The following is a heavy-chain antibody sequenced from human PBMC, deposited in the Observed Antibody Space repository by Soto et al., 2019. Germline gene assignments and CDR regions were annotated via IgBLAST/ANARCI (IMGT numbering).Heavy chain of an antibody. D-gene: IGHD5-18*01. J-gene: IGHJ5*02. CDR1: GGSFSGYC. CDR3: ARNRRIQLWLSWFDP. CDR2: INHSGST. Sequence: SETLSLTCAVYGGSFSGYCWSWIRQPPGKGLEWIGEINHSGSTNYNPSLKSRVTISVDTSKNQFSLKLSSVTAADTAVYYCARNRRIQLWLSWFDPWGQGTLVTVSS. V-gene: IGHV4-34*01.